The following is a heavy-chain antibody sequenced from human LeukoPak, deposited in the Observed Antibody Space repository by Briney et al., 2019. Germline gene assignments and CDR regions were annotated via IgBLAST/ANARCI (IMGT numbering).Heavy chain of an antibody. CDR1: GGSISSYY. D-gene: IGHD3-22*01. Sequence: SETLSLTCTVSGGSISSYYWSWIRQPAGKGLGWIGRIYTSGSTNYNPSLKSRVTMSVDTSKNQFSLKLSSVTAADTAVYYCARDRPEPYYDSSGPATHFDYWGQGTLVTVSS. CDR3: ARDRPEPYYDSSGPATHFDY. J-gene: IGHJ4*02. V-gene: IGHV4-4*07. CDR2: IYTSGST.